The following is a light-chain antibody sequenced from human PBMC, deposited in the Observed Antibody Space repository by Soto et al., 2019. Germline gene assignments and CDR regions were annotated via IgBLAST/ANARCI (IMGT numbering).Light chain of an antibody. CDR1: RSVSTN. Sequence: ETVMMQSPDTLYVSPGERPTLSCRASRSVSTNLAWYQQKPGQAPRLLIYTASTRATGIPARISGSGSGTDFTLTISSLQSEDFAVYYCQQYNDSPLTFGGGTKVDIK. V-gene: IGKV3D-15*01. CDR2: TAS. J-gene: IGKJ4*01. CDR3: QQYNDSPLT.